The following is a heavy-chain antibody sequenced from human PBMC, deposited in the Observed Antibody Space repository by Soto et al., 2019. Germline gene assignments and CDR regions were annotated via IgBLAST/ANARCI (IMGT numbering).Heavy chain of an antibody. CDR3: ARDFGHGYYFDY. CDR1: GFSFSNSN. CDR2: ITDSSDTV. V-gene: IGHV3-48*02. D-gene: IGHD3-3*01. J-gene: IGHJ4*02. Sequence: GGSLRLSCVASGFSFSNSNMNWVRQAPGKGLEWVSYITDSSDTVHYADSVRGRFTISRDNAESSLYLQMNSLRDEDTAVYFCARDFGHGYYFDYWGRRTLVTVSS.